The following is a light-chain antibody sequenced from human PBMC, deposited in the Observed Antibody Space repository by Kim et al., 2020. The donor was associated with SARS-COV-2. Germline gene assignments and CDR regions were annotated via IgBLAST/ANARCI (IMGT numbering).Light chain of an antibody. Sequence: SVSPGESATLSCRASQSVSSNLAWYQQTPGQAPRLLIYGASTRATGIPSRFSGTGSGTEFTLTISSLQSEDLAVYYCQQYNNWPYTFGQGTKLEI. CDR3: QQYNNWPYT. CDR1: QSVSSN. CDR2: GAS. V-gene: IGKV3-15*01. J-gene: IGKJ2*01.